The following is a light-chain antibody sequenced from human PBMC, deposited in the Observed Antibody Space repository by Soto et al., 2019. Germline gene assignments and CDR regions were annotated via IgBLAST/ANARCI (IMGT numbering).Light chain of an antibody. V-gene: IGKV1-5*03. CDR1: QSIDTW. CDR2: KSS. Sequence: DIQMTQSPSTLSASVGDRVTITCRASQSIDTWLAWYQQQPGRVPNLLIYKSSTLESGVPSRFSGSGSGTEFTLTISSLQPDDVGTYYCQQYNSYSAGTFGQGTKVEIK. J-gene: IGKJ1*01. CDR3: QQYNSYSAGT.